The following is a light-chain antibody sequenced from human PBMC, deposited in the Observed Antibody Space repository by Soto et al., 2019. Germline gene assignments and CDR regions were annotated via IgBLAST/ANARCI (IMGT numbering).Light chain of an antibody. J-gene: IGKJ1*01. V-gene: IGKV3-11*01. CDR3: QQRSNWPPT. Sequence: EIVLTQSPGTLSLSPGARANLSCRASQSVRSYLAWYQQKPGQAPRLLIYDASHRATGIPARFSGSGSGTDFTLTISSLEPEDFAVYYCQQRSNWPPTFGQGTKVEI. CDR1: QSVRSY. CDR2: DAS.